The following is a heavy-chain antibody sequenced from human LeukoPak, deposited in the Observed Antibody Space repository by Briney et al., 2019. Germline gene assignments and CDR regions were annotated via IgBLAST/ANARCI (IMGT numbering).Heavy chain of an antibody. J-gene: IGHJ4*02. V-gene: IGHV3-30-3*01. Sequence: SGGSLRLSCAASGFTFSSYAMHWVRQAPGKGLERVAVISYDGSNKYYADSVKGRFTISRDNSKNTLYLQMNSLRAEDTAVYYCARDKVGYGDYGQDYWGQGTLVTVSS. CDR1: GFTFSSYA. CDR3: ARDKVGYGDYGQDY. D-gene: IGHD4-17*01. CDR2: ISYDGSNK.